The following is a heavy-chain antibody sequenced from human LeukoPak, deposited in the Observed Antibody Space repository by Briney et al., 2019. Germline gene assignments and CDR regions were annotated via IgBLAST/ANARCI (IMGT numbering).Heavy chain of an antibody. Sequence: ASVKVSCKASGYTFTSYAIHWVRQAPGQRLEWMGWINAGTSNRKYSQKFQDRVTITRETSATTAYMELSSLTSEDTAVYYCARRTEDTAMVTDEPFDYWGQGTLVTVSS. D-gene: IGHD5-18*01. J-gene: IGHJ4*02. V-gene: IGHV1-3*01. CDR2: INAGTSNR. CDR1: GYTFTSYA. CDR3: ARRTEDTAMVTDEPFDY.